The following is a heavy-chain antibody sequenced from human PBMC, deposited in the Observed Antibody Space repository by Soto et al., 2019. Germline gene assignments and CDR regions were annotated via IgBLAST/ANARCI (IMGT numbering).Heavy chain of an antibody. CDR2: IIPIFGTA. J-gene: IGHJ6*02. CDR1: GGTFSSYA. D-gene: IGHD4-17*01. CDR3: ARVYVTRPYYYYYGMDV. Sequence: QVQLVQSGAEVKKPGSSVKVSCKASGGTFSSYAISWVRQPPGQGLEWMGGIIPIFGTANYAQKFQGRVTITADESTSTAYMELSSLRSEDTAVYYCARVYVTRPYYYYYGMDVWGQGTTVTVSS. V-gene: IGHV1-69*01.